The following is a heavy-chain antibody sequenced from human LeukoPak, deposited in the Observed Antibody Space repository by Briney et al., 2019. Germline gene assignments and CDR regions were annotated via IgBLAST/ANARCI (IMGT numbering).Heavy chain of an antibody. CDR3: AREGGRRRASNFDWFDP. V-gene: IGHV3-21*06. Sequence: GGSLRLSCAASGFTFSAYTMNWVRQAPGKGLEWVSAVSSNSAYIYYADSLRGRFTISRDNAKSLLYLQINSLRADDTAVYYCAREGGRRRASNFDWFDPWGQGTPVTVSS. J-gene: IGHJ5*02. CDR1: GFTFSAYT. CDR2: VSSNSAYI. D-gene: IGHD3-16*01.